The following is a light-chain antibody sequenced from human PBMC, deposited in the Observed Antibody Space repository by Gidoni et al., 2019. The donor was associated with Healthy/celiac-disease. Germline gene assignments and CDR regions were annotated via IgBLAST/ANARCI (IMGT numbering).Light chain of an antibody. J-gene: IGKJ1*01. CDR3: QQRLT. Sequence: LVLPQSPGTLSLSPGKSATLSCRASKSVSSSYLDWYQQTPGQATRLLIYGASSRAPGIPGRCSGSGSGTDFTSTISRVEAEDFAVYYCQQRLTFGQGTKVEIK. V-gene: IGKV3-20*01. CDR2: GAS. CDR1: KSVSSSY.